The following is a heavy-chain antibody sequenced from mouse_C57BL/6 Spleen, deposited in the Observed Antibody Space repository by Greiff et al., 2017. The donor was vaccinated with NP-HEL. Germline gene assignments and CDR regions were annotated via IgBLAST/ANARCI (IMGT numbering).Heavy chain of an antibody. CDR3: TRVGYYGSTYYYAMDY. CDR1: GFTFSSYA. CDR2: ISSGGDYI. Sequence: EVMLVESGEGLVKPGGSLKLSCAASGFTFSSYAMSWVRQTPEKRLEWVAYISSGGDYIYYADTVKGRFTISRDNARNILYLQMSSLKSEDTAMYYCTRVGYYGSTYYYAMDYWGQGTSVTVSS. V-gene: IGHV5-9-1*02. J-gene: IGHJ4*01. D-gene: IGHD1-1*01.